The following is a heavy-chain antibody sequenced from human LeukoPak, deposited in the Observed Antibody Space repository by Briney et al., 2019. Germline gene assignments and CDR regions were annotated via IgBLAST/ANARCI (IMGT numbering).Heavy chain of an antibody. Sequence: GGSLRLSCAASALTFSSYAMIWVRQAPGKGLEWVSGISGSGGTTHYADSVKGRFTISRDNSKNTLYLQMNSLRAEDTALYYCAKATSSSWYQSPDYWGQGTLVTVSS. CDR1: ALTFSSYA. D-gene: IGHD6-13*01. V-gene: IGHV3-23*01. CDR2: ISGSGGTT. CDR3: AKATSSSWYQSPDY. J-gene: IGHJ4*02.